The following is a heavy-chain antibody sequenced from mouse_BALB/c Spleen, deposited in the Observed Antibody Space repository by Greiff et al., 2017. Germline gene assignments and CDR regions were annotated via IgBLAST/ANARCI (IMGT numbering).Heavy chain of an antibody. V-gene: IGHV5-9-3*01. CDR2: ISSGGSYT. Sequence: DVMLVESGGGLVKPGGSLKLSCAASGFTFSSYAMSWVRQTPEKRLEWVATISSGGSYTYYPDSVKGRFTISRDNAKNTLYLQMSSLRSEDTAMYYCARHPREYYFDYWGQGTTLTVSS. J-gene: IGHJ2*01. CDR3: ARHPREYYFDY. CDR1: GFTFSSYA.